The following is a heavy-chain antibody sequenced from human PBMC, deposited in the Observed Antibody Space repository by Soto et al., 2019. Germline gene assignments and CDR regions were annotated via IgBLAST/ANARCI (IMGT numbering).Heavy chain of an antibody. Sequence: ASVKVSCKASGYTFTSYYMHWVRQAPGQGLEWMGIINPSGGSTSYAQKFQGRVTMTRDTSTSTVYMELSSLRSEDTAVYFRARAILYYYDSRNDPNWFDPWGQGTQVTVSS. J-gene: IGHJ5*02. CDR1: GYTFTSYY. D-gene: IGHD3-22*01. CDR2: INPSGGST. V-gene: IGHV1-46*01. CDR3: ARAILYYYDSRNDPNWFDP.